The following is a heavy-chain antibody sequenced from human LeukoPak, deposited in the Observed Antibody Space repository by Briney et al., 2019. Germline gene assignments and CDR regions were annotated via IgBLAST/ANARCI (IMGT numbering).Heavy chain of an antibody. CDR3: AKAVYGSGSYGDY. J-gene: IGHJ4*02. D-gene: IGHD3-10*01. CDR1: GFTFSSYG. Sequence: GRSLRLSCAASGFTFSSYGMHWVRQAPGKGLEWVAIMSYDGSNKYYADSVKGRFTISRDNSKNTLYLQVNSLRAEDTAVYYCAKAVYGSGSYGDYWGQGTLVTASS. CDR2: MSYDGSNK. V-gene: IGHV3-30*18.